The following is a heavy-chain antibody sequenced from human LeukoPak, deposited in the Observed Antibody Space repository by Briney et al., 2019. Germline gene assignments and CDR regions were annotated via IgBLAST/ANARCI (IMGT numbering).Heavy chain of an antibody. CDR2: ISAYNGNT. CDR3: ARDLHGMTTVTTGV. Sequence: ASVKVSCKASGYTFTSYGISWVRQAPGQGLEWMGWISAYNGNTNYAQKLQGRVTMTTDTSTSTAYMELRSLRSDDTAVYYCARDLHGMTTVTTGVWGQGTLVTVSS. D-gene: IGHD4-11*01. V-gene: IGHV1-18*01. J-gene: IGHJ4*02. CDR1: GYTFTSYG.